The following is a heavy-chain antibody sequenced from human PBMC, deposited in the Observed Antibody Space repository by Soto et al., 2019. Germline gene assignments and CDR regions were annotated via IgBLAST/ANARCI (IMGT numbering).Heavy chain of an antibody. V-gene: IGHV3-73*01. J-gene: IGHJ4*02. CDR1: GFTFSGSA. CDR2: IRSKANNYAT. D-gene: IGHD1-1*01. Sequence: EVQLVESGGGLVQPGGSLKLSRAASGFTFSGSAMHWVRQASGKGLEWVGRIRSKANNYATTYAASVKGRFTISRDDSKNTAYLQMNSLKTEDTAVYYCTSAAGVENDYWGQGTLVTVSS. CDR3: TSAAGVENDY.